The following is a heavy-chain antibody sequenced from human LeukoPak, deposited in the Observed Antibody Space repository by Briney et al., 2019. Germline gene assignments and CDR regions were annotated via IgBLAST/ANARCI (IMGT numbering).Heavy chain of an antibody. V-gene: IGHV3-30*04. Sequence: PGRSLRLSCAASGFTSSSYAMHWVRQAPGKGLEWVAVISYDGSNKYYADSVKGRFTISRDNSKNTLYLQMNSLRAEDTAVYYCASILGGYSYGRLDYWGQGTLVTVSS. CDR3: ASILGGYSYGRLDY. CDR1: GFTSSSYA. D-gene: IGHD5-18*01. J-gene: IGHJ4*02. CDR2: ISYDGSNK.